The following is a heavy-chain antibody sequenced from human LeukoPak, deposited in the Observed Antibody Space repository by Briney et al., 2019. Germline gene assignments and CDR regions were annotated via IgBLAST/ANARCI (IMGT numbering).Heavy chain of an antibody. Sequence: GGSLRLSCAASGFTFSSYSMNWVRQAPGKGLEWVSSISSSSSYIYYADSVNGRFTISRDNAKNSLYLQMNSLRAEDTAVYYCARDEAVGAPDYWGQGTLVTVSS. CDR1: GFTFSSYS. D-gene: IGHD1-26*01. CDR3: ARDEAVGAPDY. CDR2: ISSSSSYI. V-gene: IGHV3-21*01. J-gene: IGHJ4*02.